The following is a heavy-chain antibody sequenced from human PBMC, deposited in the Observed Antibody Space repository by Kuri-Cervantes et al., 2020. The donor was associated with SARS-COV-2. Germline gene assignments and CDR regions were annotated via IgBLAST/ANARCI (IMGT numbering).Heavy chain of an antibody. CDR2: ISYDGSNK. Sequence: GESLKISCAASGFTFSSYAMHWVRQAPGKGLGWVAVISYDGSNKYYADSVKGRFTISRENSKNTLYLQMNSLRAEDTAVYYCASLSITGTTQFDYWGQGTLVTVSS. V-gene: IGHV3-30-3*01. CDR1: GFTFSSYA. J-gene: IGHJ4*02. CDR3: ASLSITGTTQFDY. D-gene: IGHD1-20*01.